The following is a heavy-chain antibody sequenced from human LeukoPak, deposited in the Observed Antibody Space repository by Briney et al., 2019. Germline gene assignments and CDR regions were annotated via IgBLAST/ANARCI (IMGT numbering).Heavy chain of an antibody. D-gene: IGHD3-22*01. V-gene: IGHV1-18*01. CDR1: GYTFTSYG. CDR3: ARTPGMVVVKTFYCMDV. Sequence: ASVKVSCKTSGYTFTSYGISWVRQAPGQGLEWMGWIGTYKGNTNYAQMFQGRVTMTTDTSTSTAYMELKNLRSDDTAVYYCARTPGMVVVKTFYCMDVWGQGTTVTVSS. J-gene: IGHJ6*02. CDR2: IGTYKGNT.